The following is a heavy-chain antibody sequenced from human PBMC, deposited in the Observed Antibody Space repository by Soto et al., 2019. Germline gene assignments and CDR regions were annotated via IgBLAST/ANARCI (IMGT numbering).Heavy chain of an antibody. CDR3: ARDLLRSVVTHYWYFDL. Sequence: EVQLVESGGGLVQPGGSLRLSCAASGFTFSSYSMNWVRQAPGKGLEWVSYISSSSSTIYYADSVKGRFTISRDNAKNSLYLKMNSLRDEDTAVYYCARDLLRSVVTHYWYFDLWGRGTLVTVSS. D-gene: IGHD2-21*02. V-gene: IGHV3-48*02. J-gene: IGHJ2*01. CDR1: GFTFSSYS. CDR2: ISSSSSTI.